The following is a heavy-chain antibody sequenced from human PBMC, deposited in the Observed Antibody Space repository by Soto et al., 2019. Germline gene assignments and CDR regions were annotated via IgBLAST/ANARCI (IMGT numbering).Heavy chain of an antibody. D-gene: IGHD4-17*01. CDR1: SGPDRSHN. CDR2: VYYTGDT. Sequence: QVQLQQSGPRLVKPSETLSLTCTVSSGPDRSHNWGWIRHPPGRGLEWIGYVYYTGDTAYNPSLSGRVTLSAHTSTNDISFTLTSVTAADTAVYYCVRQGIDYLHGLVDVWGQGTTVSVSS. J-gene: IGHJ6*02. V-gene: IGHV4-59*08. CDR3: VRQGIDYLHGLVDV.